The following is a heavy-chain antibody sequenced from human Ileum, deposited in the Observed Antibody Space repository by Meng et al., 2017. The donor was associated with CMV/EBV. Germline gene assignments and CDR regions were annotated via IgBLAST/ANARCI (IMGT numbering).Heavy chain of an antibody. V-gene: IGHV4-4*07. CDR3: ARAGARGVPVDL. D-gene: IGHD3-10*01. CDR2: IHYSGGT. J-gene: IGHJ4*02. CDR1: GDPIKNSY. Sequence: QVPLQDAGPRLWKPSGTRSLTCTVSGDPIKNSYWTWLRHPAGKGLEWLVRIHYSGGTYDNPSLKSRVTLSIDTSKNQLSLKIYSVTAADTAVYYCARAGARGVPVDLWGQGTLVTVSS.